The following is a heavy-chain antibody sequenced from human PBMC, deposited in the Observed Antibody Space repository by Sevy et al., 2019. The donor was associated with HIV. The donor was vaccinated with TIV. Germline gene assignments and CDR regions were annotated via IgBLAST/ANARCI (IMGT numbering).Heavy chain of an antibody. Sequence: GGSLRLSCAASGFAFGDLYMDWVRQAPGKALEWVGRIRNKPKSYTTEYAEFVKGRFTISRDDSRNSLSLQMNSLKTEDTAVYYCAAVAANKGYFDIWGRGTLVTVSS. CDR3: AAVAANKGYFDI. J-gene: IGHJ2*01. CDR2: IRNKPKSYTT. CDR1: GFAFGDLY. V-gene: IGHV3-72*01. D-gene: IGHD6-19*01.